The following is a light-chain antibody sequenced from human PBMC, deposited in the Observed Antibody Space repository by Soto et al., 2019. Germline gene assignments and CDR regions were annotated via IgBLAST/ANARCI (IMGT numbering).Light chain of an antibody. CDR2: DAS. V-gene: IGKV1-5*01. CDR1: QNINNW. J-gene: IGKJ1*01. Sequence: DSQMTQSPSTLSASVGDRVTITCRASQNINNWIAWYQQKPGKAPKFLIYDASTLESGVPSRFSGSGFGTEFSLTISSLQPDDFGSYYCQHMRTFGQGTMVDIK. CDR3: QHMRT.